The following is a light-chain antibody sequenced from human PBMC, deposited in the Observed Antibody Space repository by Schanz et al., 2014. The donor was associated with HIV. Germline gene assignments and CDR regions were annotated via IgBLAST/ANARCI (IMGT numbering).Light chain of an antibody. J-gene: IGLJ1*01. CDR1: SSDVGGYNY. V-gene: IGLV2-14*01. Sequence: QSALTQPASVSGSPGQSITISCTGTSSDVGGYNYVSWYQQHPGKAPKLMIYDVSNRPSGVPDRFSGSKSGNTASLTVSGLQADDEADYYCSSYTSTSTYVFGTGTKLTVL. CDR3: SSYTSTSTYV. CDR2: DVS.